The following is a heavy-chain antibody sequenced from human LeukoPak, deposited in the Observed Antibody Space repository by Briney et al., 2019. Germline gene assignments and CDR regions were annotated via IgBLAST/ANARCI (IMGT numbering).Heavy chain of an antibody. Sequence: GGSLRLSCAASGFTFSSYWMSWVRQAPGKGLEWVANIKQDGSEKYYVDSVKGRFTISRDNARNSLYLQMNSLRAEDTAVYYCARDLGLTGYPYYFDYWGQGTLVTVSS. D-gene: IGHD3-9*01. CDR3: ARDLGLTGYPYYFDY. CDR1: GFTFSSYW. J-gene: IGHJ4*02. V-gene: IGHV3-7*01. CDR2: IKQDGSEK.